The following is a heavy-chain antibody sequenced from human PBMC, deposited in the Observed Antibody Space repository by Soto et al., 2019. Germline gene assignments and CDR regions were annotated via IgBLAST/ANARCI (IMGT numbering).Heavy chain of an antibody. CDR1: GFIFKMYW. Sequence: EVQLVESGGGLVPPGGSVRLSCAASGFIFKMYWMHWVRQTPGKGLVWFSRIYNDGSDTDYADSVKGRFTISRDNVNDTLYLQMNNLRAEDSGLYYCTRGPRPISTGTGAYWGQGTQVTVSS. CDR2: IYNDGSDT. D-gene: IGHD3-10*01. CDR3: TRGPRPISTGTGAY. V-gene: IGHV3-74*01. J-gene: IGHJ4*02.